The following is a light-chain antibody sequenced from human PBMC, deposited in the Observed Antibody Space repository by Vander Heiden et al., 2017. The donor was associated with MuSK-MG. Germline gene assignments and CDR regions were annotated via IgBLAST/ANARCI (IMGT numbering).Light chain of an antibody. CDR1: SSNSGGCYD. CDR2: GNS. V-gene: IGLV1-40*01. Sequence: QSVLALPPSVSGAPGPRVTIPCAGSSSNSGGCYDVHWYQQLQGTAPNLLIYGNSNRPSGVADRFSGSKSDTSASLAITVLQAEDEADYYCQSYDSGMSGYVFGGGTKLTVL. J-gene: IGLJ3*02. CDR3: QSYDSGMSGYV.